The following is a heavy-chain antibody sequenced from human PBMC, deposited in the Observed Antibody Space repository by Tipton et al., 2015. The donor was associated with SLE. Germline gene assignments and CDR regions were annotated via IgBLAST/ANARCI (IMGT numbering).Heavy chain of an antibody. J-gene: IGHJ4*02. CDR2: INHSGST. Sequence: TLSLTCAVYGGSFSGYYCSWVRQPPGKGLEWIGEINHSGSTNYNPSLESRATISVDTSKNQFSLKLISLTAADTAVYYCARGLYADEPGYWGQGTLVTVSS. CDR3: ARGLYADEPGY. V-gene: IGHV4-34*01. D-gene: IGHD4-17*01. CDR1: GGSFSGYY.